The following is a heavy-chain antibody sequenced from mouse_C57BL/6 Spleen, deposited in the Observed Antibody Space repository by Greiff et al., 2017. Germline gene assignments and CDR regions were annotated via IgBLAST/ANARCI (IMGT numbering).Heavy chain of an antibody. J-gene: IGHJ3*01. Sequence: QVQLQQPGAELVMPGASVKLSCKASGYTFTSYWMHWVKQRPGQGLEWIGEIDPSDSYTNYNQKFKGKSTLTVDKSSSTAYMQLSSLTSEDSAVYYCARGIYDYVAGCAYWGQGTLVTVSA. CDR2: IDPSDSYT. V-gene: IGHV1-69*01. CDR1: GYTFTSYW. D-gene: IGHD2-4*01. CDR3: ARGIYDYVAGCAY.